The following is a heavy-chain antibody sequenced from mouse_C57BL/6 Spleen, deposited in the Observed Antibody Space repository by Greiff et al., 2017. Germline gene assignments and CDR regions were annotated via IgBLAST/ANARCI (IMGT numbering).Heavy chain of an antibody. J-gene: IGHJ3*01. Sequence: QLQQPGAELVKPGASVKLSCKASGYTFTSYWMHGVKQGPGQGLEWIGMIHPNSGSTNYNEKFKSKAKLTVDKSSSTAYMQLSSLTSEDSAVYYCEIKGYECDEAWFAYWGQGTLVTVSA. CDR2: IHPNSGST. V-gene: IGHV1-64*01. D-gene: IGHD2-4*01. CDR3: EIKGYECDEAWFAY. CDR1: GYTFTSYW.